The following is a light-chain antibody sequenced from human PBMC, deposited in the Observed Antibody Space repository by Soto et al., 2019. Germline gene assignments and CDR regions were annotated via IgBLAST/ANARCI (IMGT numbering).Light chain of an antibody. J-gene: IGKJ1*01. V-gene: IGKV3-20*01. Sequence: EIVLTQSPGTLSLSPGERATLSCRASQSVSSSYLAWYQQKPGQAPRLLIYGASSRATGIPDRFSGSGSGTGFPLTISRLEPEDFAVYYCQQYGSSPRGTFGQGTKVEIK. CDR1: QSVSSSY. CDR3: QQYGSSPRGT. CDR2: GAS.